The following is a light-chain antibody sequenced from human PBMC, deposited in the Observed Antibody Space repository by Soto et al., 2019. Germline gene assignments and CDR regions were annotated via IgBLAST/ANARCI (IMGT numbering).Light chain of an antibody. Sequence: QSVLTQPPSVSAAPGQKVTISCSGGSSNIGSDYVSWYQQLPRTAPKLLIYDNDNRPSGIPDRFSGSKSGTSATLGNTGLQTGDEADYYCGAWDFSLNVVIFGGGTKLTVL. CDR2: DND. J-gene: IGLJ2*01. CDR1: SSNIGSDY. CDR3: GAWDFSLNVVI. V-gene: IGLV1-51*01.